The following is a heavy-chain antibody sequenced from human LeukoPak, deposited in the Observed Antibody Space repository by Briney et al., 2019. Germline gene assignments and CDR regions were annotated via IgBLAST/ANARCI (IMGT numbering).Heavy chain of an antibody. CDR2: ISSSSSYI. CDR1: GFTFSSYS. Sequence: GGSLRLSCAASGFTFSSYSMNWVRQAPGKGLEWVSSISSSSSYIYYADSVKGRFTISRDNAKNSLYLQMNSLRAEDTAVYYCASEDRNYYDSRGHAFDIWGQGTMVTVSS. CDR3: ASEDRNYYDSRGHAFDI. D-gene: IGHD3-22*01. J-gene: IGHJ3*02. V-gene: IGHV3-21*01.